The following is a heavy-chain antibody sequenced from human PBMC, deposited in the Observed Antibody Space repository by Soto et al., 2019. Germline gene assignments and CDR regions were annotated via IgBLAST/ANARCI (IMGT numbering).Heavy chain of an antibody. CDR2: IIPYLSVS. D-gene: IGHD3-10*01. CDR1: GDTFNCYT. V-gene: IGHV1-69*02. CDR3: ATSFGSGYRAFDY. Sequence: QVQLVQSGAEVKKPGSSLRVSCKASGDTFNCYTINWVRQAPGLGLEWLGRIIPYLSVSNYAQKFQGRVTITADKPTSTAYMEVRSLRSEYTAMYYCATSFGSGYRAFDYWGQGALVTVSS. J-gene: IGHJ4*02.